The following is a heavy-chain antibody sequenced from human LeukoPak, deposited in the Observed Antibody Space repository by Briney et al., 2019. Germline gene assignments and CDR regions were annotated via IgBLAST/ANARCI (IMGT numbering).Heavy chain of an antibody. V-gene: IGHV3-74*01. CDR2: INADGTIT. CDR1: GFTFNTYY. CDR3: VRLAVTDTNY. D-gene: IGHD2-21*02. Sequence: GGSLRLSCVASGFTFNTYYMHWVRQAPGERLVWVSFINADGTITKYADSVKGRFTISGDNAKSTVYLQMNGLRVEDTAMYYCVRLAVTDTNYWGQGSLVTVSS. J-gene: IGHJ4*02.